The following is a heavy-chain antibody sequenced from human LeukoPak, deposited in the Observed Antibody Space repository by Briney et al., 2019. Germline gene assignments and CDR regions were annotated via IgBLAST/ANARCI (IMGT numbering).Heavy chain of an antibody. CDR3: ARGGRTAMVSFQNY. CDR1: GGTFSSYA. CDR2: IIPIFGTA. J-gene: IGHJ4*02. Sequence: SVKVSCKASGGTFSSYAISWVRQAPGQGLEWMGGIIPIFGTANYAQKFQGRVTITADESTSTAYMELSSLRSDDTAVYYCARGGRTAMVSFQNYWGQGTLVTVSS. D-gene: IGHD5-18*01. V-gene: IGHV1-69*13.